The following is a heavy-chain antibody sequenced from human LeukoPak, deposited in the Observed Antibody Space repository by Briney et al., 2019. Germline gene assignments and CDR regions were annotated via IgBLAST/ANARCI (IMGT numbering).Heavy chain of an antibody. Sequence: ASVKVSCKASGYTFTSYYMHWVRQAPGQGLEWMGIINPSGGSTSYAQKFQGRVTMTRDTSTSTAYMELSSLRSEDTAVYYCASVTKGKYYYDSSGYLGMDYYYYYGMDVWGQGTTVTVSS. CDR1: GYTFTSYY. CDR3: ASVTKGKYYYDSSGYLGMDYYYYYGMDV. V-gene: IGHV1-46*01. CDR2: INPSGGST. D-gene: IGHD3-22*01. J-gene: IGHJ6*02.